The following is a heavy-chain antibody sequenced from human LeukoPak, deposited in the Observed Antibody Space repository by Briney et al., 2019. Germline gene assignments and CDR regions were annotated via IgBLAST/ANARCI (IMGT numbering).Heavy chain of an antibody. D-gene: IGHD3-10*01. CDR3: ARQARQGVIKIDY. CDR1: GFTFSSNY. J-gene: IGHJ4*02. Sequence: PGGSLRRSCAASGFTFSSNYMSWVRQAPGKGLEWVSVIYSGGSTYYADSVKGRFTISRDNSKNTLYLQMNSLRAEDTAVYYCARQARQGVIKIDYWGQGTLVTVSS. V-gene: IGHV3-66*02. CDR2: IYSGGST.